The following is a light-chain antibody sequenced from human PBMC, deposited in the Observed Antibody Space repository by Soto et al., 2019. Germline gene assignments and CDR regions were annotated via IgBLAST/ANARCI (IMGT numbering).Light chain of an antibody. CDR1: QSVSSSY. CDR2: GAS. Sequence: EIVLTQSPGTLSLSPGERATLSCRASQSVSSSYFAWYQQRFGQAPRLLIYGASSRATGIPDRFSGSGSGTDFTLTISRLEPVDFAVYYCQQYGSSSWTFGQGTKVDIK. J-gene: IGKJ1*01. CDR3: QQYGSSSWT. V-gene: IGKV3-20*01.